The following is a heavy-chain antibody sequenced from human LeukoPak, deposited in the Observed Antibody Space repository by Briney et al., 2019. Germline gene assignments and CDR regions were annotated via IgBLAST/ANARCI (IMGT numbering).Heavy chain of an antibody. CDR3: AKIRILAVAANAFDI. V-gene: IGHV3-20*04. J-gene: IGHJ3*02. Sequence: PGGSLRLSCTASGFSFDDYGMSWVRQAPGKGLEWVSGINWNGGSTGYADSVKGRFTISRDSAKNSLYLQMNSLRAEDTALYYCAKIRILAVAANAFDIWGQGTMVTVSS. CDR1: GFSFDDYG. D-gene: IGHD6-19*01. CDR2: INWNGGST.